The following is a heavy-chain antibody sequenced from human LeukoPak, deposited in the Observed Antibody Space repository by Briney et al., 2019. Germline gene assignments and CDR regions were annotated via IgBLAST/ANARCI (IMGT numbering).Heavy chain of an antibody. D-gene: IGHD5-24*01. V-gene: IGHV3-48*01. Sequence: GGSLRLSCAASGFTFSSYNMNWVRQAPGKGLEWVSFITSSSSTKHHADSVKGRFTVSRDNDKNLLYLQMNSLRAEDTAVYYCARDLTDGRYYFEYWGQGTLVTVSS. CDR1: GFTFSSYN. CDR2: ITSSSSTK. J-gene: IGHJ4*02. CDR3: ARDLTDGRYYFEY.